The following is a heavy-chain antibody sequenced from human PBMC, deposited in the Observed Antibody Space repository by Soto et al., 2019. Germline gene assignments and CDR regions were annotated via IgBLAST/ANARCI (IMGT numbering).Heavy chain of an antibody. J-gene: IGHJ4*02. CDR3: ATYTSLDY. CDR1: GFTVSNNY. V-gene: IGHV3-53*01. CDR2: ICSGGST. Sequence: PGGSLRLSCAASGFTVSNNYMSWVRQAPGKGLEWVSLICSGGSTFYADSVKGRFTISRDNSKNTLFPQMNSLRAEDTAVYFCATYTSLDYWGQGTLVTVSS. D-gene: IGHD2-2*02.